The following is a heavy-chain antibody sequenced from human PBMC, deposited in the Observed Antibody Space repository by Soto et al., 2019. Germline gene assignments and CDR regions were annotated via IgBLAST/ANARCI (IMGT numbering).Heavy chain of an antibody. Sequence: PGGSLRLSCVASGFTFYDYGLSWVRQAPGKGLEWVSGINWNGGKTRYVDSVKGRFSISRDNAKNSLYLQMDSLRAEDTAVYYCARDSDDSSGYYLLGVYYFDYWGQGT. CDR3: ARDSDDSSGYYLLGVYYFDY. CDR2: INWNGGKT. J-gene: IGHJ4*02. CDR1: GFTFYDYG. V-gene: IGHV3-20*04. D-gene: IGHD3-22*01.